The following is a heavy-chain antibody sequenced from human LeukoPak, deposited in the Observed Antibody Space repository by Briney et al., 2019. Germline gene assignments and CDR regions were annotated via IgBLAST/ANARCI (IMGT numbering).Heavy chain of an antibody. Sequence: MSSETLSLTCTVSGGSISSSSYYWGWVRQPPGKGLEWIGSIYYSGSTYYNPSLKSRVTISVDTSKNQFSLKLSSVTAADTAVYYCARSPRFLEWLSSVQGHDYWGQGTQVTVSS. CDR2: IYYSGST. D-gene: IGHD3-3*01. V-gene: IGHV4-39*01. CDR1: GGSISSSSYY. CDR3: ARSPRFLEWLSSVQGHDY. J-gene: IGHJ4*02.